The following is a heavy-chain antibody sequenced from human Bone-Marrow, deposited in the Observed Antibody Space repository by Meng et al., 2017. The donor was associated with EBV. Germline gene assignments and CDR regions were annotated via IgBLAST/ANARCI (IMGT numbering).Heavy chain of an antibody. Sequence: GQLVEVWGGPLKARASLGVSCAASGFNFSSYSMNWDRQAPGKGLEWVSSISSSSSYIYYADSVKGRFTISRDNAKNSLYLQMNSLRAEDTAVYYCASHRGYWGQGTLVTVSS. J-gene: IGHJ4*02. CDR1: GFNFSSYS. CDR2: ISSSSSYI. CDR3: ASHRGY. V-gene: IGHV3-21*01. D-gene: IGHD1-14*01.